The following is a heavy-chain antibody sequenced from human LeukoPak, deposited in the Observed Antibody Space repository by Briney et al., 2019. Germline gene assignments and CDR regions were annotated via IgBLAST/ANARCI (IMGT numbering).Heavy chain of an antibody. CDR3: ARDHYYDASGYYYRWFDP. J-gene: IGHJ5*02. Sequence: SETLSLTCTVSGGSISSYYWSWIRQPPGKGLEWIGYIYYSGSTNYNPSLKSRVTISIDTSKNQFSLKLSSVTAADTAVYFCARDHYYDASGYYYRWFDPWGQGILVTVSS. D-gene: IGHD3-22*01. CDR2: IYYSGST. CDR1: GGSISSYY. V-gene: IGHV4-59*01.